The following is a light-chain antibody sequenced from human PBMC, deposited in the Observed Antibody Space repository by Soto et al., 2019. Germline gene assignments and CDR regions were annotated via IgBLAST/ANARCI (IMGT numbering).Light chain of an antibody. V-gene: IGKV1-27*01. J-gene: IGKJ4*01. Sequence: DIQLTQSPSSLSASVGDRVTITCRASQGITTYLAWYQQKPVKVPKILVHSAATLHEGVPSRFSGGGSGTRFTLTISGIQPEDFATYECQYDNRAPFTFGGGTKV. CDR2: SAA. CDR1: QGITTY. CDR3: QYDNRAPFT.